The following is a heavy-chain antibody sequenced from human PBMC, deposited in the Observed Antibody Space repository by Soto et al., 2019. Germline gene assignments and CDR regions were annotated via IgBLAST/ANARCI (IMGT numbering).Heavy chain of an antibody. D-gene: IGHD5-12*01. V-gene: IGHV5-51*01. J-gene: IGHJ4*02. CDR3: ARINRGYGRSDPACFVY. CDR1: DYCISRYS. CDR2: IYPGDSDT. Sequence: PGVLLQESRKGADYCISRYSLGCVRQKPGKGLEWMGIIYPGDSDTRYSPSFQGQVTISADKSISTAYLQWSSLKASDTAMYYCARINRGYGRSDPACFVYWGQGTLVTVSS.